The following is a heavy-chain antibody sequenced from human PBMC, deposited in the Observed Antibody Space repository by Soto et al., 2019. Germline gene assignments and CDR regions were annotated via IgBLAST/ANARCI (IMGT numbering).Heavy chain of an antibody. CDR2: MNPNSGNT. Sequence: ASVKVSCKASGYSFSFYGINWVRQATGQGLEWMGWMNPNSGNTGYAQKFQGRVTMTRNTSISTAYMELSSLRSEDTAVYYCATLSEMATTNFDYWGQGTLVTVSS. J-gene: IGHJ4*02. D-gene: IGHD5-12*01. V-gene: IGHV1-8*01. CDR3: ATLSEMATTNFDY. CDR1: GYSFSFYG.